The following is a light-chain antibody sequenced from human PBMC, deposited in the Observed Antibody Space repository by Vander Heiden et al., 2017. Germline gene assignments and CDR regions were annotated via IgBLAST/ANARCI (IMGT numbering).Light chain of an antibody. CDR1: LDITNY. J-gene: IGKJ5*01. CDR2: DAS. CDR3: QQYDYLPPT. V-gene: IGKV1-33*01. Sequence: DIQMTQSPSSLSASVGDKITTTSQASLDITNYLNWYQQKPGKAPKLLIYDASNLETGVPSRFSGSGTGTHFTFTISSLQPEDFATYYCQQYDYLPPTFGQGTRLEIK.